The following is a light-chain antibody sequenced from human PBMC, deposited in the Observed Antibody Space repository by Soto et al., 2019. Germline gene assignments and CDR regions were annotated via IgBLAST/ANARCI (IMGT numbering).Light chain of an antibody. CDR3: AAWDDSLDAHNV. CDR1: SSNIGSNT. Sequence: QSVLTQPPSASGTPGQMVTISCSGSSSNIGSNTVNWYQQLPGTAPKLLIYNNNLRPSGVPDRFSGSKSGTSASLAISGLQSEDEADYYCAAWDDSLDAHNVFGTATKVTVL. J-gene: IGLJ1*01. V-gene: IGLV1-44*01. CDR2: NNN.